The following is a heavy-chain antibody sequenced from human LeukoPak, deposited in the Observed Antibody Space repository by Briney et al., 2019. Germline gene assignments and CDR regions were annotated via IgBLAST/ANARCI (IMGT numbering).Heavy chain of an antibody. V-gene: IGHV4-4*07. CDR3: ARDGQSKNYYYYYYMDV. CDR2: IYTSGST. CDR1: GGSISSYY. Sequence: SETLSLTCTVSGGSISSYYWSWIRQPAGKGLEWIGRIYTSGSTNYNSSLKSRVTMSVDTSKNQFSLKLSSVTAADTAVYYCARDGQSKNYYYYYYMDVWGKGTTVTVSS. J-gene: IGHJ6*03.